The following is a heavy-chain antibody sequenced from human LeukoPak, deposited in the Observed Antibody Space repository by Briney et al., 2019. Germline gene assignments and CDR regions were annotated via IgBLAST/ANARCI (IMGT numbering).Heavy chain of an antibody. Sequence: ASVKVSCKASGGTVSSYAISWVRQAPGQGLEWMGRIIPILGIANYAQKFQGRVTITADKSTSTAYMELRSLRSEDTAVYYCARARVEDSSGYLDYWGQGTLVTVSS. CDR1: GGTVSSYA. J-gene: IGHJ4*02. CDR2: IIPILGIA. CDR3: ARARVEDSSGYLDY. V-gene: IGHV1-69*04. D-gene: IGHD6-19*01.